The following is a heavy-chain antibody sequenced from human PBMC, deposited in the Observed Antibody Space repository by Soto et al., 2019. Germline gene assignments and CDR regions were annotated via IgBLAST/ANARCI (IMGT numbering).Heavy chain of an antibody. V-gene: IGHV3-33*01. CDR1: GFTFSSYG. D-gene: IGHD3-10*01. CDR3: ARGGIDTSITMVRGVIINPTYSYYYYGMDV. J-gene: IGHJ6*02. CDR2: IWYDGSNK. Sequence: GGSLRLSCAASGFTFSSYGMHWVRQAPGKGLEWVAVIWYDGSNKYYADSVKGRFTISRDNSKNTLYLQMNSLRAEDTAVYYCARGGIDTSITMVRGVIINPTYSYYYYGMDVWGQGTTVTVSS.